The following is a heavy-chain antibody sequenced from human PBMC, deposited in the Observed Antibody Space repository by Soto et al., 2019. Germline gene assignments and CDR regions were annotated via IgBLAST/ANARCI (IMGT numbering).Heavy chain of an antibody. D-gene: IGHD3-3*01. Sequence: GASVKVSCKASGYSFTDYHIHWVRQAPGQGLEWLGRINPKSGGTSTAQKFQGWVTMTRDRSISTVYMELTRLRSDGTAVYFCARSSGGNFGIIIEGSNWFDPWGQGTLVTVSS. CDR1: GYSFTDYH. CDR3: ARSSGGNFGIIIEGSNWFDP. CDR2: INPKSGGT. V-gene: IGHV1-2*04. J-gene: IGHJ5*02.